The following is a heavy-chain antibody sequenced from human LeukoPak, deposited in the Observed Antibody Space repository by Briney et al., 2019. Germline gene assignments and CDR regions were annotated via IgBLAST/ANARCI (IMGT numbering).Heavy chain of an antibody. J-gene: IGHJ6*02. V-gene: IGHV1-46*01. CDR3: ASGLQDDYYYYYGMDV. Sequence: GASVKVSCKASGYTFTSYYMHWVRQAPGQGLEWMGIINPSGGSTSYAQKFQGRVTMTRDTSTSTVYMELSSLRSEDTAVYYCASGLQDDYYYYYGMDVWGQGTTVTVSS. CDR2: INPSGGST. CDR1: GYTFTSYY. D-gene: IGHD5-24*01.